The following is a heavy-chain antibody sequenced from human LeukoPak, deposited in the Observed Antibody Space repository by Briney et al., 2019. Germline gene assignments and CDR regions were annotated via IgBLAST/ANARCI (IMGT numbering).Heavy chain of an antibody. CDR3: ARATSSSWADYFDY. V-gene: IGHV3-33*01. D-gene: IGHD6-13*01. CDR2: IWYDGSNK. CDR1: GFTFSSYG. J-gene: IGHJ4*02. Sequence: PGRSLRLSCAASGFTFSSYGMHWVRQAPGEGLEWVAVIWYDGSNKYYADSVKGRFTISRDNSKNTLYLQMNSLRAEDTAVYYCARATSSSWADYFDYWGQGTLVTVSS.